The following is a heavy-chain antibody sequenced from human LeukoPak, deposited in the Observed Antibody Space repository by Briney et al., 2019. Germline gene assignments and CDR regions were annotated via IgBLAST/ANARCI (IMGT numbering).Heavy chain of an antibody. V-gene: IGHV4-39*02. CDR3: ARDVPSKAAAYYDYYGMDV. J-gene: IGHJ6*02. D-gene: IGHD6-13*01. CDR2: IHYSGRK. Sequence: PSETLSLTCSVSGDSISSATCYWGWTRQPPGKGLEWIGRIHYSGRKHYKRCLKSQVTISIGTSNNHVSLKLSAVTAADTAVYYCARDVPSKAAAYYDYYGMDVWGQGATVTVSS. CDR1: GDSISSATCY.